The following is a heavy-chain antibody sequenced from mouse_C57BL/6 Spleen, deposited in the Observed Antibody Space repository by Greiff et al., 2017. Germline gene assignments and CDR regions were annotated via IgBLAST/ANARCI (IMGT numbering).Heavy chain of an antibody. V-gene: IGHV1-61*01. CDR2: IYPSDSET. D-gene: IGHD2-4*01. Sequence: QVQLQQPGAELVRPGSSVKLSCKASGYTFTSYWMDWVKQRPGQGLEWIGNIYPSDSETHYTQKFKDKATMTADKSSSPAYMQLSSLTSEDSAVYYCARIGYYDDDDAMDYWGQGTSVTVSS. CDR1: GYTFTSYW. J-gene: IGHJ4*01. CDR3: ARIGYYDDDDAMDY.